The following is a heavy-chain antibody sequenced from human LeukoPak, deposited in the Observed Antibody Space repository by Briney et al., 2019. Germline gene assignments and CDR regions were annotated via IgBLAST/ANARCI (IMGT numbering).Heavy chain of an antibody. CDR2: IRYDGSNK. CDR1: GFTFSSYG. CDR3: AKDRPGYSGYGYASFQH. D-gene: IGHD5-12*01. V-gene: IGHV3-30*02. Sequence: GGSLRLSCAASGFTFSSYGMHWVRQAPGKGLEWVAFIRYDGSNKYYADSVKGRFTIYRDNSKNTLYLQMNSLRAEDTAVYYCAKDRPGYSGYGYASFQHWGQGTLVTVSS. J-gene: IGHJ1*01.